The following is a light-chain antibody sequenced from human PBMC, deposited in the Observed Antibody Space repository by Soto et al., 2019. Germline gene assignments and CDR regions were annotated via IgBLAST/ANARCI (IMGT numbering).Light chain of an antibody. Sequence: DIQLPQSLSSVSASVGDRITITCRSSQSISRYLNWYQQRPGTAPKVLIFGANSLQRGVPARCSGRGSWTEFSLTISSLQPEDFAAYYCQQNCGTPGTVGQGTKVDIK. CDR3: QQNCGTPGT. J-gene: IGKJ1*01. CDR2: GAN. V-gene: IGKV1-39*01. CDR1: QSISRY.